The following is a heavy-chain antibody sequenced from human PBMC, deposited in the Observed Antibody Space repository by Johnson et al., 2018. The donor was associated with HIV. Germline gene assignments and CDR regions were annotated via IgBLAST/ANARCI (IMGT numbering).Heavy chain of an antibody. CDR3: ARDLRWSYDAFDI. CDR2: IKQDGSEK. D-gene: IGHD5-24*01. V-gene: IGHV3-7*01. Sequence: VQLVESGGGLVQPGGSLRLSCAASGFTFDDYGMTWVRQAPGKGLEWVANIKQDGSEKYYVDSVKGRFTISRDNAKNSLYLQMNSLRAEDTAVYYCARDLRWSYDAFDIWGQGAMVSVSS. CDR1: GFTFDDYG. J-gene: IGHJ3*02.